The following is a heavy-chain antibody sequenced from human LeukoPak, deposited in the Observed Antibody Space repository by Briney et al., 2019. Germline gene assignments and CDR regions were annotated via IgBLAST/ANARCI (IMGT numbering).Heavy chain of an antibody. J-gene: IGHJ6*03. CDR3: AGGFCQRAACYYYYYMAV. CDR2: IYDSGST. V-gene: IGHV4-59*07. D-gene: IGHD2-15*01. CDR1: GVSISSYY. Sequence: SDTLSLTCTVSGVSISSYYWSWIRQPPGQGPEWIGDIYDSGSTNYNPSLKSRVTISVDTSKNQFSLKLSSVTAADTAVYYCAGGFCQRAACYYYYYMAVWSKGTTVTVSS.